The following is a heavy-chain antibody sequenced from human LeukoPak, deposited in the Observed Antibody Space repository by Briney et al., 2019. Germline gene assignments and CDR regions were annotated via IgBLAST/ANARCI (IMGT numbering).Heavy chain of an antibody. J-gene: IGHJ4*02. D-gene: IGHD3-9*01. Sequence: SGGPLRLSCATSGFTFSRHWMSWVRQAPGRGLEWVANINLDGREKYYVDSVKGRFTISRDNAMNSLFLQMNSLRGEDTAVYYCARDDWGPGDHWGQGTLVTVSS. V-gene: IGHV3-7*01. CDR2: INLDGREK. CDR3: ARDDWGPGDH. CDR1: GFTFSRHW.